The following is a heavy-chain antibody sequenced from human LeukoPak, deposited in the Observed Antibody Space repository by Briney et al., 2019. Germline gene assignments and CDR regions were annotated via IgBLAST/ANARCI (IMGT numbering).Heavy chain of an antibody. Sequence: GGSLRLSCAASGFTFSSYSMNWVRQAPGKGLEWVSYISSSSSTIYYADSVKGRFTISRDNAKNTLYLQMNSLRAEDTAVYYCAKTSPSGGSDYWGQETLVTVSS. CDR3: AKTSPSGGSDY. J-gene: IGHJ4*02. CDR2: ISSSSSTI. CDR1: GFTFSSYS. D-gene: IGHD3-10*01. V-gene: IGHV3-48*04.